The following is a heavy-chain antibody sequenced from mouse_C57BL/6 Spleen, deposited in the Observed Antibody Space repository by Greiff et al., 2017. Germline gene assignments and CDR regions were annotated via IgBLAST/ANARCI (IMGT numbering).Heavy chain of an antibody. V-gene: IGHV1-59*01. CDR1: GYTFTSYW. J-gene: IGHJ3*01. CDR3: AKSTPVEGFAY. Sequence: QVQLQQPGAELVRPGTSVKLSCKASGYTFTSYWMHWVKQRPGQGLEWIGVIDPSDSYTNYNQKFKGKATLTVDTSSSTAYMQLSSLTYEDSAVYYCAKSTPVEGFAYWGQGTLVTVSA. D-gene: IGHD1-1*01. CDR2: IDPSDSYT.